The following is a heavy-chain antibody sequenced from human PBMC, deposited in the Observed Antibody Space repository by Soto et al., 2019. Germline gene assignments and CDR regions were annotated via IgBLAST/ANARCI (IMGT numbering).Heavy chain of an antibody. V-gene: IGHV2-5*02. CDR3: AHRVLRTVFGLVTTTAIYFDF. Sequence: QITLNESGPTVVSPTETLTLTCRFSGFSLTTSGVGVGWIRQSPGKAPEWLALIYWDDDKRYSAFLKSRLTITKDTAKNQVVLTVSDLDQTETATYYCAHRVLRTVFGLVTTTAIYFDFWGQGTPVAVSS. J-gene: IGHJ4*02. CDR2: IYWDDDK. D-gene: IGHD3-3*01. CDR1: GFSLTTSGVG.